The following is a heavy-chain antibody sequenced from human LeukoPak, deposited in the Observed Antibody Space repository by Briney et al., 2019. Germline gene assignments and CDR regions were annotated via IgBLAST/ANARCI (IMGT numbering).Heavy chain of an antibody. CDR1: GYTFTNYA. J-gene: IGHJ4*02. D-gene: IGHD4-23*01. V-gene: IGHV1-2*02. CDR2: INPNSGGT. CDR3: ARRSTVLTANYEY. Sequence: ASVKVSCKASGYTFTNYAMNWVRQAPGQGLEWMGWINPNSGGTNYAQKFQGRVTMTRDTSISTAYMELSRLRSDDTAVYYCARRSTVLTANYEYWGQGTLVTVSS.